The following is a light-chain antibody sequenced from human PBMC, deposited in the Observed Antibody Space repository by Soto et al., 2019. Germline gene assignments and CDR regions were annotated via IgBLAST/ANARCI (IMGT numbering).Light chain of an antibody. CDR3: MQALQTPRT. V-gene: IGKV2-28*01. Sequence: DIVMTQSPLSLPVTPGEPASISCRSSQSLLHSNGYNYLDWYLQKPGQSPQLLIYFVSNRASGVTDRXSGSGSGTDFTLKISRVEAEDVGVYYCMQALQTPRTFGQGTKLEIK. CDR1: QSLLHSNGYNY. J-gene: IGKJ2*01. CDR2: FVS.